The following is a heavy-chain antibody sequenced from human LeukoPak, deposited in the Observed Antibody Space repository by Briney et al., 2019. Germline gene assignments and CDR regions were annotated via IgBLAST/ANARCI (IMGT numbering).Heavy chain of an antibody. V-gene: IGHV4-4*07. D-gene: IGHD1-26*01. CDR2: IYTSGST. CDR1: GGSISSYY. J-gene: IGHJ2*01. CDR3: ARRYSGSYPSPYWYFDL. Sequence: SETLSLTCTVSGGSISSYYWSWIRQPAGKGLEWIGRIYTSGSTNYNPSLKSRVTMSVDTSKNQFSLKLSSVTAADTAVYYCARRYSGSYPSPYWYFDLWDRGTLVTVSS.